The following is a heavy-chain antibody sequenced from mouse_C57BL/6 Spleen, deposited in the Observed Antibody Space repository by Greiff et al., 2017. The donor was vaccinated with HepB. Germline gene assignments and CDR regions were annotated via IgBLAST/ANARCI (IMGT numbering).Heavy chain of an antibody. V-gene: IGHV1-81*01. Sequence: QVQLQQSGAELARPGASVKLSCKASGYTFTSYGISWVKQRTGQGLEWIGEIYPRSGNTYYNEKFKGKATLTADKSSSTAYMELRSLTSEDSAVYFCARSGEGSTMVTKEGFAYWGQGTLVTVSA. J-gene: IGHJ3*01. D-gene: IGHD2-2*01. CDR2: IYPRSGNT. CDR1: GYTFTSYG. CDR3: ARSGEGSTMVTKEGFAY.